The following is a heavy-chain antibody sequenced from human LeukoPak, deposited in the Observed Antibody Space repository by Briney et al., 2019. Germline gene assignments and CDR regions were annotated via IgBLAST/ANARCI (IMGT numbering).Heavy chain of an antibody. CDR3: GRDSWISGTIDY. CDR1: GYTFTDSY. Sequence: ASVRVSCKASGYTFTDSYLHWVRQAPGQGLEWMGWINPNSGGTNYAQKFQGRVTMTRDTPIRAAYMDLTRLTSDDTAVYYCGRDSWISGTIDYWGQGTLVTVSA. V-gene: IGHV1-2*02. J-gene: IGHJ4*02. CDR2: INPNSGGT. D-gene: IGHD1-20*01.